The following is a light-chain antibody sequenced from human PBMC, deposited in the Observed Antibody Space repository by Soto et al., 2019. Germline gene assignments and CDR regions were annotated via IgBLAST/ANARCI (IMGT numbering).Light chain of an antibody. CDR3: QQYGSSTGT. CDR2: GAS. Sequence: EIVMTQSPATLSVSPGERATLSCRASQSVSSNLAWYQQKPGQAPRLLIYGASTRATGIPARFSGSGSGTDFTLTISRLEPEDFAVYYCQQYGSSTGTFGQWTKVDIK. V-gene: IGKV3-15*01. CDR1: QSVSSN. J-gene: IGKJ1*01.